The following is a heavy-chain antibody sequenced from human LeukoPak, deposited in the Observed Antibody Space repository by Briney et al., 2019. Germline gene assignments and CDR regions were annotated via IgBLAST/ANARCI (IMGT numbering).Heavy chain of an antibody. D-gene: IGHD4-17*01. CDR3: TRVMTTLTGFDY. CDR1: GYNFTNYW. CDR2: IDPSDSYN. Sequence: GESLKISCKGSGYNFTNYWISWVRQMPGKGLEWMGTIDPSDSYNNYSPSFQGHVTISADKSISTAYLQWSSLKASDTAMYYCTRVMTTLTGFDYWGQGTLVTVSS. V-gene: IGHV5-10-1*01. J-gene: IGHJ4*02.